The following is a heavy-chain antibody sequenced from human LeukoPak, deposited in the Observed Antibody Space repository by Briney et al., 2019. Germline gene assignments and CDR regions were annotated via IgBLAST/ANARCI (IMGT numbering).Heavy chain of an antibody. CDR1: GFTFSSYS. J-gene: IGHJ4*02. D-gene: IGHD2-21*01. CDR2: ISSSSSYI. Sequence: GGSLRLSCAASGFTFSSYSMNWVRQAPGKGLEWVSSISSSSSYIYYADSVKGRFTISRDNAKNSLYLQMNSLRAEDTAVYYCARVGDGGFYFDYWGQGTLVTVSS. CDR3: ARVGDGGFYFDY. V-gene: IGHV3-21*01.